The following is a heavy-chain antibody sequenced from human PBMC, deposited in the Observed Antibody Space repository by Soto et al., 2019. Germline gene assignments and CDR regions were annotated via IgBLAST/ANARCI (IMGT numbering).Heavy chain of an antibody. CDR3: AKDSSGYSPLDY. CDR1: GFTFSNYG. J-gene: IGHJ4*02. V-gene: IGHV3-30*18. Sequence: GGSLRLSCAASGFTFSNYGMHWVRQAPGKGLECVATISYDGSNKYYGDSVKGRFTISRDNSKNTLYLQMNSLRAEDTAVYYCAKDSSGYSPLDYWGQGTLVTVSS. D-gene: IGHD3-22*01. CDR2: ISYDGSNK.